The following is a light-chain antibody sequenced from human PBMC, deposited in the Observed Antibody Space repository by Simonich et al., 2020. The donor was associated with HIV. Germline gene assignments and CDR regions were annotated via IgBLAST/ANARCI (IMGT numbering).Light chain of an antibody. CDR1: QSVSTN. CDR2: GAS. Sequence: EIVMTQSPATLSVSPGASATPSCRASQSVSTNLAWYQQKPGQAPKLLIYGASTRATGIPARFSGSGSGRDFTLTISNMHSEDFAVYYCQQYNNWPYTFGQGTKLEIK. V-gene: IGKV3-15*01. CDR3: QQYNNWPYT. J-gene: IGKJ2*01.